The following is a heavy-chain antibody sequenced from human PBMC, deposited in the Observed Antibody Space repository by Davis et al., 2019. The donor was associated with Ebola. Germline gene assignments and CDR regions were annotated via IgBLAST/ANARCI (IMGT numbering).Heavy chain of an antibody. D-gene: IGHD3-9*01. Sequence: SVKVSCKTSGGSFSSHPISWVRQAPRQGLEWMGGVIPIFDTPHYAQKFQGRITITADASTSTAYMELSSLRSEDTATYFCARDFDGGNYYFDYWGPGTPVTVSS. CDR3: ARDFDGGNYYFDY. CDR2: VIPIFDTP. V-gene: IGHV1-69*13. CDR1: GGSFSSHP. J-gene: IGHJ4*02.